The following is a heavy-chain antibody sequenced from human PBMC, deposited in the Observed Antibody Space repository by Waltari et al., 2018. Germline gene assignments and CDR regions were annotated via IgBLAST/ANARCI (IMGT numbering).Heavy chain of an antibody. J-gene: IGHJ4*02. V-gene: IGHV4-4*02. Sequence: QVQLQESGPGLVKPSGTLSVTCAVPGEPISGSYWWRWVRPPPGKGLGWLGQIHGSGRSNYNPSLESRVTVSMDTSSNHFSLTVTSATAADTAVYYCARDRGRGLYLDSWGQGTLVTVSP. CDR2: IHGSGRS. CDR1: GEPISGSYW. CDR3: ARDRGRGLYLDS. D-gene: IGHD2-15*01.